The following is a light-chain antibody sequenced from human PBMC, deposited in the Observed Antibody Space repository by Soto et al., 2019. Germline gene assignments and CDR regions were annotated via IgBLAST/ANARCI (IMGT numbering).Light chain of an antibody. J-gene: IGKJ2*01. CDR1: QSVSSSY. CDR3: QQYGSSPRYT. CDR2: GAS. V-gene: IGKV3-20*01. Sequence: EIVLTQSPGTLSLSPGERATLSCRASQSVSSSYLAWYQQKPGQAPRLLIYGASSRATGIPDRFSGSGSGTDFTLTISRLEPEDFAVYYCQQYGSSPRYTFGQGTMVEIK.